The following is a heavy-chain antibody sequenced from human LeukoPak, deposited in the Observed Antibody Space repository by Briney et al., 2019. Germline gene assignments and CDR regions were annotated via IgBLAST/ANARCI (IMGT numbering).Heavy chain of an antibody. CDR2: INHSGST. J-gene: IGHJ4*02. Sequence: SETLSLTCAVYGGSFSNYYWTWIRQPPGKGLEWIGEINHSGSTNYNPSLKSRVTISVDTSKNQFSLKLSSVTAADTAVYYCARGRRGFVYWGQGTLVTVSS. V-gene: IGHV4-34*01. CDR3: ARGRRGFVY. D-gene: IGHD1-14*01. CDR1: GGSFSNYY.